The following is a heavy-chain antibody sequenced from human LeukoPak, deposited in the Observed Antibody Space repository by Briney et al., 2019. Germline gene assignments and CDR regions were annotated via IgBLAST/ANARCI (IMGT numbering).Heavy chain of an antibody. J-gene: IGHJ3*02. Sequence: GGSLRLSCAASGFTFSSYGMLWVRQAPGKGLEWVAVIWYDGSNKYYADSVKGRFTISRDNSKNTLYLQMNSLRAEDTAVYYCARAQYYYDSSGWGAFDIWGQGTMVTVSS. CDR1: GFTFSSYG. CDR2: IWYDGSNK. V-gene: IGHV3-33*01. D-gene: IGHD3-22*01. CDR3: ARAQYYYDSSGWGAFDI.